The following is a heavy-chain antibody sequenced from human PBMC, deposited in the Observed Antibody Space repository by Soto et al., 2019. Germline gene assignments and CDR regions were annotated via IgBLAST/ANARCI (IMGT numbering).Heavy chain of an antibody. Sequence: SETLSLTCTVSGGSISSGGYYWSWIRQHPGKGLEWIGYIYYSGSTYYNPSLKSRVTISVDTSKNQFSLRLSSVTAADTAVYYCARGVWLRTYYFDYWGQGTLVTVSS. CDR3: ARGVWLRTYYFDY. CDR2: IYYSGST. D-gene: IGHD5-12*01. J-gene: IGHJ4*02. CDR1: GGSISSGGYY. V-gene: IGHV4-31*03.